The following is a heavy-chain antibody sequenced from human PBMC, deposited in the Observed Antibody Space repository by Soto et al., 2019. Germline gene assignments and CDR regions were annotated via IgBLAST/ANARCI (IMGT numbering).Heavy chain of an antibody. CDR1: GGSFSGYY. CDR3: ARGRKLTTVTKRGNAFDI. Sequence: SETLSLTCAVYGGSFSGYYWSWIRQPPGKGLEWIGEINHSGSTNYNPSLKSRVTISVDTSKNQFSLKLSSVTAADTAVYYCARGRKLTTVTKRGNAFDIWGQGTMVTVSS. V-gene: IGHV4-34*01. D-gene: IGHD4-17*01. J-gene: IGHJ3*02. CDR2: INHSGST.